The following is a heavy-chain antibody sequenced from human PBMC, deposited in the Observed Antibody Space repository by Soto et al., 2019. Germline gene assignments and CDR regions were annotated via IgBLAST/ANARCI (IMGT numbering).Heavy chain of an antibody. CDR1: GYTFTSYD. D-gene: IGHD3-3*01. J-gene: IGHJ6*02. CDR3: AKAPFSYYDFWSGYPRGAGNYYGMDV. CDR2: MNPNSGNT. V-gene: IGHV1-8*01. Sequence: QVQLVQSGAEVKKPGASVKVSCKASGYTFTSYDINWVRQATGQGLEWMGWMNPNSGNTGYAQKFQGRVTMTRNTSISTAYMELSSLRSEDTAVYYCAKAPFSYYDFWSGYPRGAGNYYGMDVWGQGTTVTVSS.